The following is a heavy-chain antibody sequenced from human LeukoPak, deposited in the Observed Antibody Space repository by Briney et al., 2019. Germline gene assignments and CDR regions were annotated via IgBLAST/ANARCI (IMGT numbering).Heavy chain of an antibody. CDR2: ISGSSDTI. Sequence: GGSLRLSCLASGFTFSSYSMNWVRQAPGDGLEWVSYISGSSDTIFYEDSVKGRFTHPRDNPKNSQYLQANSLRADDTAVYYCANTPAGRGDYWGQGTLVTVSS. J-gene: IGHJ4*02. CDR1: GFTFSSYS. D-gene: IGHD5-12*01. V-gene: IGHV3-48*01. CDR3: ANTPAGRGDY.